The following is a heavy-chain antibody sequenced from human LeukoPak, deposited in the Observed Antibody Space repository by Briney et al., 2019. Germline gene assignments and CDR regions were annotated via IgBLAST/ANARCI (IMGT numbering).Heavy chain of an antibody. J-gene: IGHJ4*02. CDR2: IDPSDSYT. CDR3: ARSYYYDSSAYYFDY. V-gene: IGHV5-10-1*01. Sequence: GESLRISCKGSGYSFTSYWISWVRQMPGKGLEWMGRIDPSDSYTNYSPSFQGHVTISADKSISTAYLQWSSLKASDTAMYYCARSYYYDSSAYYFDYWGRGTLVTVSS. D-gene: IGHD3-22*01. CDR1: GYSFTSYW.